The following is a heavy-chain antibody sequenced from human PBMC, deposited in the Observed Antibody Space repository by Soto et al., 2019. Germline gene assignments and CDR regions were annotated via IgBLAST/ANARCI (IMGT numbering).Heavy chain of an antibody. V-gene: IGHV1-2*02. Sequence: QVQLVQSGAEVKKPGASVKVSCKASGYTFTGYFIHWVRQAPGQGLEWMGWINPNSGATKYAQKFQGRVTMTRDTSIRTAYSELSSLSSDDTAVYYCARGGGTTLAPLPWGQGTPVTVSS. CDR1: GYTFTGYF. CDR2: INPNSGAT. J-gene: IGHJ5*02. D-gene: IGHD3-16*01. CDR3: ARGGGTTLAPLP.